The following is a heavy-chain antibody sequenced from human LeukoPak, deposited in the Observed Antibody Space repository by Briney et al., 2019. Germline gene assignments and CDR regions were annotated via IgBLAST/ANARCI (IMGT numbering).Heavy chain of an antibody. Sequence: AASVKVSCKASGGTFSIYAISWVRQAPGQGRGWVGRIIPILGIANYTQKFQGRVTITADKATCTAYMELSSLSSEDTAVYYCARDSVDCSGGSCYHYWGQGTLVTVSS. CDR3: ARDSVDCSGGSCYHY. J-gene: IGHJ4*02. D-gene: IGHD2-15*01. CDR2: IIPILGIA. CDR1: GGTFSIYA. V-gene: IGHV1-69*04.